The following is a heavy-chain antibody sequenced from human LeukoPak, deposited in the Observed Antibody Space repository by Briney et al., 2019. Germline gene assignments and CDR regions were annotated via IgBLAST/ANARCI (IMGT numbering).Heavy chain of an antibody. D-gene: IGHD3-22*01. V-gene: IGHV3-23*01. Sequence: GGSLRLSCAASGFTFSSYAMSWVRQAPGKGLEWVSAISGSGGSTYYADSVKGRFTISRDNSKNTLYLQMNCLRAEDTAVYYCAKDKSWARYYDSSGYPLPRSSHPFDYWGQGTLVTVSS. CDR3: AKDKSWARYYDSSGYPLPRSSHPFDY. J-gene: IGHJ4*02. CDR2: ISGSGGST. CDR1: GFTFSSYA.